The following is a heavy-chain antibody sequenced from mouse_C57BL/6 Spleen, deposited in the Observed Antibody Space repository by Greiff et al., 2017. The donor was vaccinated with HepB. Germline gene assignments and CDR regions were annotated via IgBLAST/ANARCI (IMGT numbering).Heavy chain of an antibody. CDR1: GYTFTSYW. Sequence: VQLQQPGAELVKPGASVKLSCKASGYTFTSYWMHWVKQRPGQGLEWIGMIHPNSGSTNYNEKFKSKATLTVDKSSSTAYMQLSSLTSEDSAVYYCARSYDGSAGFAYWGQGTLVTVSA. V-gene: IGHV1-64*01. CDR3: ARSYDGSAGFAY. J-gene: IGHJ3*01. D-gene: IGHD2-3*01. CDR2: IHPNSGST.